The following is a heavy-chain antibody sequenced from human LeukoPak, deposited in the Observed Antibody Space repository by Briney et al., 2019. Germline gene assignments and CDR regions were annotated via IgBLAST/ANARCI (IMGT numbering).Heavy chain of an antibody. D-gene: IGHD2-2*01. Sequence: SETLSLTCTVSGGSISSYYWSWIRQPPGKGLEWIGYIYYSGSTNYNPSLKSRVTISVDTSKNQFSLKLSSVTAADTAVYYCARGGLPADAFDIWGQGTMVTVSS. V-gene: IGHV4-59*01. J-gene: IGHJ3*02. CDR1: GGSISSYY. CDR2: IYYSGST. CDR3: ARGGLPADAFDI.